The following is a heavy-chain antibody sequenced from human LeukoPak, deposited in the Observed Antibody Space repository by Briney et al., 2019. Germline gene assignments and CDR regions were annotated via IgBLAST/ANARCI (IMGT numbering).Heavy chain of an antibody. CDR3: ARVGGAAAGQYYYYYCGMDV. Sequence: GGSLRLSCAASGFTFSSYWMSWVRQAPGKGLEWVANIKQDGSEKYYVDSVKGRFTISRDNAKNSLYLQMNSLRAEDTAVYYCARVGGAAAGQYYYYYCGMDVWGQGTTVTVSS. V-gene: IGHV3-7*01. D-gene: IGHD6-13*01. CDR2: IKQDGSEK. CDR1: GFTFSSYW. J-gene: IGHJ6*02.